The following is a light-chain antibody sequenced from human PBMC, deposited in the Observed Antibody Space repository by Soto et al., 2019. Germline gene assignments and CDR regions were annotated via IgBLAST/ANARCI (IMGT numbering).Light chain of an antibody. J-gene: IGKJ1*01. CDR2: KAS. Sequence: DIQMTQSPPTLSASVGDRVTITCRASQSISTWLAWYQQKPGKAPKLLIYKASSLESGVPSRFSGSGSGTEFTFTISSLQPDDFATYYCRHYNSYSETFGQGTKVEIK. CDR3: RHYNSYSET. V-gene: IGKV1-5*03. CDR1: QSISTW.